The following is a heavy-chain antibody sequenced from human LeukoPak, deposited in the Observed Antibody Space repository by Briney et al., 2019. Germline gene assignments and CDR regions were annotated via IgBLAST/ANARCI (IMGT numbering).Heavy chain of an antibody. Sequence: GGSLRLSCAASGFTFSDYNMRWIRQAPGKGLEWVSFVEYDGSNKYYADSVKGRFTISRDNSENTLYLQMNGLRAEDTAIYFCATGAYCDHWGQGTLVTVSS. J-gene: IGHJ4*02. CDR3: ATGAYCDH. CDR2: VEYDGSNK. CDR1: GFTFSDYN. V-gene: IGHV3-30*02.